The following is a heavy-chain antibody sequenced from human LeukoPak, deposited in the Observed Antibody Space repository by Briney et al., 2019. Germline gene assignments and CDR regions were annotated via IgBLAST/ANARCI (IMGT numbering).Heavy chain of an antibody. CDR3: AREHYYYGSGILDY. CDR2: ISSSGSTI. Sequence: PGGALRLSCAASGFTFSDYYMSWILQAPGKGLEWVSYISSSGSTIYYADSVKGRFTISRDNAKNSLYLQMNSLRAEDTAVYYCAREHYYYGSGILDYWGQGTLVTVSS. CDR1: GFTFSDYY. J-gene: IGHJ4*02. V-gene: IGHV3-11*01. D-gene: IGHD3-10*01.